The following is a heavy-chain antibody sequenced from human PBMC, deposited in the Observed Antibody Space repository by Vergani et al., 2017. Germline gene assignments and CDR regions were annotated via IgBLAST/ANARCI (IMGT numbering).Heavy chain of an antibody. CDR3: ARGQVDDQFDY. Sequence: QVQLPESGPGLVKPSETLSLTCAVSGYSISSGYYWGWIRQPPGKGLEWIGYIYYSGSTNYNPSLKSRVTISVDTSKNQFSLKLSSVTAADTAVYYCARGQVDDQFDYWGQGTLVTVSS. V-gene: IGHV4-38-2*01. CDR1: GYSISSGYY. J-gene: IGHJ4*02. D-gene: IGHD2-2*01. CDR2: IYYSGST.